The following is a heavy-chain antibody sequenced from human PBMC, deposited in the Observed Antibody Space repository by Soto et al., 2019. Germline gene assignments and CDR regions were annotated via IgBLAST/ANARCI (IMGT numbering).Heavy chain of an antibody. Sequence: PGGSLRLSCAASGFTFSSYEMNWVRQAPGKGLEWVSYISSSGSTIYYADSVKGRFTISRDNAKNSLYLQMNSLRAEDTAVYYCARSNTYYYDSSGYYRYSYYYYGMDVWGQGTTVTVSS. CDR1: GFTFSSYE. D-gene: IGHD3-22*01. J-gene: IGHJ6*02. CDR3: ARSNTYYYDSSGYYRYSYYYYGMDV. CDR2: ISSSGSTI. V-gene: IGHV3-48*03.